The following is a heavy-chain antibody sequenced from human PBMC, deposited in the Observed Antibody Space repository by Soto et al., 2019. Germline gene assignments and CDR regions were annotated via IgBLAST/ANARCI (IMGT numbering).Heavy chain of an antibody. D-gene: IGHD1-20*01. J-gene: IGHJ4*02. CDR3: AKDRNNWNDEGVFDY. Sequence: GGSLRLSCAASGFTFSSYGMHWVRQAPGKGLEWVAVISYDGSNKYYADSVKGRFTISRDNSKNTLYLQMNSLRAEDTAVYYGAKDRNNWNDEGVFDYWGQGTLVTVSS. CDR1: GFTFSSYG. V-gene: IGHV3-30*18. CDR2: ISYDGSNK.